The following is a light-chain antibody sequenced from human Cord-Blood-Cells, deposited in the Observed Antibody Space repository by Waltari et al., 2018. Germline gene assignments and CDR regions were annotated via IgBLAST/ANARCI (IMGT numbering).Light chain of an antibody. CDR3: TSRDSSGNRV. J-gene: IGLJ1*01. CDR2: GKN. CDR1: SLRSYY. Sequence: SSALTQAPAVSVALGQTVRITCQGDSLRSYYASWIQQKPGQAPVLVIYGKNNRPSGIPDRFPGSSPGNTASLTITGAQAEDEADYYCTSRDSSGNRVFGTGPKVTVL. V-gene: IGLV3-19*01.